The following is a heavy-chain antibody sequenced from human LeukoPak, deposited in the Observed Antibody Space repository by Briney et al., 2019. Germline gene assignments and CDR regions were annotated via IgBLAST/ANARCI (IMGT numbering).Heavy chain of an antibody. Sequence: SVKVSCKASGGTFNSYTISWVRQAPGQGLEWMGRIIPILGIANYAQKFQGRVTITADKSTSTAYMELSSLRSEDTAVYYCAREGKGLNIVVVPAASNFDYWGQGTLVTVSS. V-gene: IGHV1-69*04. J-gene: IGHJ4*02. CDR3: AREGKGLNIVVVPAASNFDY. D-gene: IGHD2-2*01. CDR1: GGTFNSYT. CDR2: IIPILGIA.